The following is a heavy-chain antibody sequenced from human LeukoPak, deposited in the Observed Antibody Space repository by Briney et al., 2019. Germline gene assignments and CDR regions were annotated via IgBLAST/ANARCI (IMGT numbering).Heavy chain of an antibody. J-gene: IGHJ4*02. D-gene: IGHD3-22*01. CDR2: ITWNSGSI. CDR3: AKGTVSSGYYWVFKY. V-gene: IGHV3-9*03. Sequence: GGSLRLSCAASGFTFDDYAMHWVRQAPGKGLEWVSSITWNSGSIDYADSVKGRFTISRDNAKNSLYLQMNSLRAEDMALYYCAKGTVSSGYYWVFKYGGQGTLVTVSS. CDR1: GFTFDDYA.